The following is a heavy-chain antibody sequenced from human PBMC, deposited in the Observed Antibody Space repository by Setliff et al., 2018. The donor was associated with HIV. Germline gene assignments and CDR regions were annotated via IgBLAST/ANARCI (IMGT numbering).Heavy chain of an antibody. J-gene: IGHJ4*02. V-gene: IGHV4-31*03. CDR3: ARGSFIGDYYYFDY. CDR1: GGSISSGYYY. D-gene: IGHD3-10*01. Sequence: PSETLSLTCSVSGGSISSGYYYWSWIRQHPGKGLEWIGYIYYSGSSYYNPSLKSRVTISVDTSKNQFSVKLSSVTAADTAVYYCARGSFIGDYYYFDYWGQGTLVTVSS. CDR2: IYYSGSS.